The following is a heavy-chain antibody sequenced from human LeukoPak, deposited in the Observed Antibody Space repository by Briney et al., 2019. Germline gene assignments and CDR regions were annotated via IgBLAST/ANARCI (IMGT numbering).Heavy chain of an antibody. CDR3: AREGYSSSPPYYYYYMDV. CDR2: INPNSGGT. V-gene: IGHV1-2*02. D-gene: IGHD6-6*01. CDR1: GYTFTGYY. Sequence: ASVKVSCXASGYTFTGYYMHWVRQALGQGLEWMGWINPNSGGTNYAQKFQGRVTMTRDTSISTAYMELSRLRSDDTAVYYCAREGYSSSPPYYYYYMDVWGKGTTVTVSS. J-gene: IGHJ6*03.